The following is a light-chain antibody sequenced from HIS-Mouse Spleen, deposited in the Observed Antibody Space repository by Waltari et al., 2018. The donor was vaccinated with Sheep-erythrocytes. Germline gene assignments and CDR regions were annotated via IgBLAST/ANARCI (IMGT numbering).Light chain of an antibody. CDR2: AAS. V-gene: IGKV1-39*01. CDR3: QQSYSTPRT. J-gene: IGKJ1*01. Sequence: DIQMTQSPSSLSASVRDRATITCRASQSISSYLNWYQQKPRKAPKLLIYAASSLQSGVPSRFSGSGSGTDFTLTISSLQPEDFATYYCQQSYSTPRTFGQGTKVEIK. CDR1: QSISSY.